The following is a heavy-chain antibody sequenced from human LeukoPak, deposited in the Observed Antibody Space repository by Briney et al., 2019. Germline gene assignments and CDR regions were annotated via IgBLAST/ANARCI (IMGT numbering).Heavy chain of an antibody. CDR1: GFTFSGYG. V-gene: IGHV3-23*01. CDR3: AKDLRSISGWFDP. J-gene: IGHJ5*02. CDR2: ISGSGGST. D-gene: IGHD3-3*02. Sequence: GGSLRLSCTASGFTFSGYGMHWVRQAPGKGLEWVSAISGSGGSTYYADSVKGRFTISRDNSKNTLYLQMNSLRAEDTAVYYCAKDLRSISGWFDPWGQGTLVTVSS.